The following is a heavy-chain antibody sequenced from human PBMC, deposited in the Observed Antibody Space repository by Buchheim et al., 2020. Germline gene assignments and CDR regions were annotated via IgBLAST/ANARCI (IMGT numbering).Heavy chain of an antibody. CDR3: TTDNRRYDLLTGSYAPLYGMDV. Sequence: EVQLVESGGGLVKPGGSLRLSCAASGFSFTNAWMNWVRQAPGKGLEWVGRIKSTPDGGNPDYSAPVKGRFTISRDDSRNTLFLQMNSLKTEDAAVYYCTTDNRRYDLLTGSYAPLYGMDVWGQGTT. CDR2: IKSTPDGGNP. V-gene: IGHV3-15*07. CDR1: GFSFTNAW. J-gene: IGHJ6*02. D-gene: IGHD3-9*01.